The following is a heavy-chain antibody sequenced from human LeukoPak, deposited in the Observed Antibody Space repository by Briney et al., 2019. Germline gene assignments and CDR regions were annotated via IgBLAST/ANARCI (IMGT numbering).Heavy chain of an antibody. V-gene: IGHV4-59*01. CDR2: IYYSGST. D-gene: IGHD4-23*01. CDR1: GGSISSYY. Sequence: TLSLTCTVSGGSISSYYWSWIRQPPGKGLEWIGYIYYSGSTNYNPSLKSRVTISVDTSKNQFSLKLSSVTAADTAVYYCARISSVYGGHDYWGQGTLVTVSS. J-gene: IGHJ4*02. CDR3: ARISSVYGGHDY.